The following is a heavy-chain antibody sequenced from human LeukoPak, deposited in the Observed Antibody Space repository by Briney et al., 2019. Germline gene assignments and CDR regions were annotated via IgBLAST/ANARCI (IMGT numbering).Heavy chain of an antibody. V-gene: IGHV1-8*01. J-gene: IGHJ6*02. CDR2: MNPNSGGT. D-gene: IGHD3-16*01. Sequence: ASVKVSCKASAYPFTIYDINWVRQATGQGLEWMGCMNPNSGGTVYAQKFQGRASMTRDTSISTAYMELSSLRSEDTAVYYCARGSIITFGGVRHYGMDVWGQGTTVTVSS. CDR3: ARGSIITFGGVRHYGMDV. CDR1: AYPFTIYD.